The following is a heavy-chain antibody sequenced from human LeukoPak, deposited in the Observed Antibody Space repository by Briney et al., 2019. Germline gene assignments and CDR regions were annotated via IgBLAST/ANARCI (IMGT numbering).Heavy chain of an antibody. D-gene: IGHD2-2*01. Sequence: PGRSLRLSCAASGFTFSSYGMHWVRQAPGKGLEWVAVIWYDGSNKYYADSVKGRFTISRDNSKNTLYLQMNSLRAEDTAVYYCARTLVVPAARYYYGMDVWGKGTTVTVSS. J-gene: IGHJ6*04. CDR2: IWYDGSNK. CDR3: ARTLVVPAARYYYGMDV. V-gene: IGHV3-33*01. CDR1: GFTFSSYG.